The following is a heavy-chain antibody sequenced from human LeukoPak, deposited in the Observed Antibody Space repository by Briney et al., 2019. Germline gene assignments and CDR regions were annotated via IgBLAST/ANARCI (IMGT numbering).Heavy chain of an antibody. CDR3: ARVTYSACPVDY. D-gene: IGHD6-13*01. J-gene: IGHJ4*02. CDR2: TNAYNGNT. V-gene: IGHV1-18*01. Sequence: ASVKVSCKASGYDLTRCVITWVRQAPGRGLEWMGWTNAYNGNTNYAQKLQGRVTMTTDTSTSTAYMELRSLTSDDTAVYYCARVTYSACPVDYWGQGTLVTVSS. CDR1: GYDLTRCV.